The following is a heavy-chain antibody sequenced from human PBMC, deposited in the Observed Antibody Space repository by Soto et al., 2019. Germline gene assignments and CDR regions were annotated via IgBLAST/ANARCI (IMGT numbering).Heavy chain of an antibody. D-gene: IGHD1-26*01. Sequence: PGGSLILSCAASGFTFSNYAMGWVRQAPGKGLEWVSTISSTADGTDYADSVKGRFTISRDNSKNTLYLQMNSLRAEDTAVYYCAQAISRERQLDYWGQGTLVTVSS. J-gene: IGHJ4*02. CDR3: AQAISRERQLDY. CDR1: GFTFSNYA. CDR2: ISSTADGT. V-gene: IGHV3-23*01.